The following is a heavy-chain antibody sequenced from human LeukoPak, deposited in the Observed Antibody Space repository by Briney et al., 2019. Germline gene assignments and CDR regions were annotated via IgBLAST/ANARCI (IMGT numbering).Heavy chain of an antibody. V-gene: IGHV1-46*01. CDR2: IHPSGGSS. CDR3: ATAKFGGSSYFDF. Sequence: GASVKDSCKASGYMFTSYFIHWVGQAPGQGLEWMGIIHPSGGSSSYAQKFQGRVSMTRDTSTSTVYMDLSSLRTDDTAVYYCATAKFGGSSYFDFWGQGTLVTVSS. D-gene: IGHD2-15*01. CDR1: GYMFTSYF. J-gene: IGHJ4*02.